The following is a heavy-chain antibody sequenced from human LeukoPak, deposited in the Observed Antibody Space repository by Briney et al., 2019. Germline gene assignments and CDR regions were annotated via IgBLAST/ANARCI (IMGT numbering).Heavy chain of an antibody. V-gene: IGHV1-2*02. D-gene: IGHD3-3*01. Sequence: GASVKVSCKASGYTFTDNYIHWVRQAPGQGLEWMGWINPLSGGPMYAQKFQGRVTMTRDTSLSTAYIELNGLKSDDTAIYYCAREGIKIFGGWAPFDPWGQGTLVTAS. CDR3: AREGIKIFGGWAPFDP. CDR1: GYTFTDNY. CDR2: INPLSGGP. J-gene: IGHJ5*02.